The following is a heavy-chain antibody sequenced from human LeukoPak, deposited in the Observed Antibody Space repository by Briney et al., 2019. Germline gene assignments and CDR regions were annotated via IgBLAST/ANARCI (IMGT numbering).Heavy chain of an antibody. CDR3: ARASVLGPNTDY. D-gene: IGHD2-2*01. J-gene: IGHJ4*02. V-gene: IGHV3-7*01. Sequence: GGSLRLSCAASGFSFSDDWMSWVRQTPGKGLEWVASIEQDGSEKNYVDSVEGRFTISRDNAKNSLYLHMNNLRADDTAVYYCARASVLGPNTDYWGQGTLVTVSS. CDR2: IEQDGSEK. CDR1: GFSFSDDW.